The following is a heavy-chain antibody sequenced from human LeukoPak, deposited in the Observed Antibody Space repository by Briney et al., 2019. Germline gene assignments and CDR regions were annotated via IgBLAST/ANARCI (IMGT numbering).Heavy chain of an antibody. V-gene: IGHV4-59*06. CDR1: GGSISSYY. J-gene: IGHJ4*02. Sequence: SETLSLTCTVSGGSISSYYWSWIRQPPGKGLEWIGYIYYSGSTYYNPSLKSRVTISVDTSKNQFSLKLSSVTAADTAVYYCASYYYDSSGVDYWGQGTLVTVSS. D-gene: IGHD3-22*01. CDR3: ASYYYDSSGVDY. CDR2: IYYSGST.